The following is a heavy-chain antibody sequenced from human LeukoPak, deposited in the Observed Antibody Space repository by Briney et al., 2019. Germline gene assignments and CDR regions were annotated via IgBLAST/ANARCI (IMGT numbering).Heavy chain of an antibody. CDR2: IYYSGST. D-gene: IGHD3-3*01. V-gene: IGHV4-59*12. CDR3: ARDQGPIFGVVIPANWFDP. Sequence: SETLSLTCTVSGGSISSYYWSWIRQPPGEGLEWIGYIYYSGSTNYNPSLKSRVTISVDTSKSQFFLKLRSVTAADTAVYYCARDQGPIFGVVIPANWFDPWGQGILVTVSS. J-gene: IGHJ5*02. CDR1: GGSISSYY.